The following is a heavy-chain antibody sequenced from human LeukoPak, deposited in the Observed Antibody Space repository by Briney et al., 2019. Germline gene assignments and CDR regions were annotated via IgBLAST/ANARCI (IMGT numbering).Heavy chain of an antibody. D-gene: IGHD6-19*01. Sequence: SETLSLTCTVSGGSISSSSYYWGWIRQTPGKGLEWIGSIYYSGSTYYNPSLKSRVTISVDTSKNQFSLKLSSVTAADTAVYYCARVAVAGSWYFDLWGRGTLVTVSS. V-gene: IGHV4-39*07. CDR1: GGSISSSSYY. CDR3: ARVAVAGSWYFDL. J-gene: IGHJ2*01. CDR2: IYYSGST.